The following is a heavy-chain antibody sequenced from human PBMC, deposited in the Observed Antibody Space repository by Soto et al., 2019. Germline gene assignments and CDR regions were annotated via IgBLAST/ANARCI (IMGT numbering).Heavy chain of an antibody. CDR2: INTGKGDT. Sequence: ASVKVSCKASGYTFTSYAIHWVRQAPGQRLEWMGWINTGKGDTKYSQKFQDRVTITRDTSASTAYMELSSLRCEDTAVYYCARAIATYYSWFDPWGQGTLVTVSS. CDR1: GYTFTSYA. J-gene: IGHJ5*02. CDR3: ARAIATYYSWFDP. V-gene: IGHV1-3*04. D-gene: IGHD1-26*01.